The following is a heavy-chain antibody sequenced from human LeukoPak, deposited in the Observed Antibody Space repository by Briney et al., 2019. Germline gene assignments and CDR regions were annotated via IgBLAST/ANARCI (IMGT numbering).Heavy chain of an antibody. Sequence: GGSLRLSCAATGVTFSSYAMSLVRQAPGKGLEWVSAISGSGGSTYYADSVKGRFTISRDNSKNTLYLQMNSLRAEDTAVYYCAKDLGDGSYYPYYFDYWGQGTPVTVSS. J-gene: IGHJ4*02. CDR1: GVTFSSYA. CDR2: ISGSGGST. V-gene: IGHV3-23*01. CDR3: AKDLGDGSYYPYYFDY. D-gene: IGHD1-26*01.